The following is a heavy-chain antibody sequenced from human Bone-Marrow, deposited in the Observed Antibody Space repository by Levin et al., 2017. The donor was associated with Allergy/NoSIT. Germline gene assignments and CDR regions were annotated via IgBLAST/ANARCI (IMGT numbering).Heavy chain of an antibody. CDR3: ASDGLVPTAQYFFDC. CDR2: IADDGSNT. CDR1: GFTFSTYA. D-gene: IGHD2-21*02. Sequence: GGSLRLSCAASGFTFSTYAMHWVRQAPGKGLEWVAIIADDGSNTYYADSVKGRFTISRDNSKNSLYLQMNSLKAEETALYSCASDGLVPTAQYFFDCWGQGTLVAVSS. J-gene: IGHJ4*02. V-gene: IGHV3-30-3*01.